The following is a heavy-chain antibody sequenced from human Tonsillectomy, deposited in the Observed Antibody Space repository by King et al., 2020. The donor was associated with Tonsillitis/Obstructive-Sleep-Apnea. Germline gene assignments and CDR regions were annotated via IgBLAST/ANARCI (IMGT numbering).Heavy chain of an antibody. CDR1: GFTFSSYA. D-gene: IGHD5-24*01. CDR3: AKGLAMATINPLDY. Sequence: VQLVESGGGLVQPGGSLRLSCAASGFTFSSYAMSWVRQAPGKGLEWVSGISGSGGTTYYADSVKGRFTISRDTSKNTLYLQMNSLRAEDTAVYYCAKGLAMATINPLDYWGQGTLVTVSS. V-gene: IGHV3-23*04. J-gene: IGHJ4*02. CDR2: ISGSGGTT.